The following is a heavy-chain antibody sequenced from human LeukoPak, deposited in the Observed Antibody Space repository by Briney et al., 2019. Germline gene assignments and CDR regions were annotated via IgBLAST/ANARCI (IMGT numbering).Heavy chain of an antibody. CDR2: IIPIFGTA. CDR3: ARDSGNYPYMDV. CDR1: GGTISSYA. Sequence: ASVKVSCKASGGTISSYAISWVRQAPGQGLEWMGGIIPIFGTANYAQKFQGRVTITADESTSTAYMELSSLRSEDTAVYYCARDSGNYPYMDVWGKGTTVTVSS. V-gene: IGHV1-69*13. D-gene: IGHD4-23*01. J-gene: IGHJ6*03.